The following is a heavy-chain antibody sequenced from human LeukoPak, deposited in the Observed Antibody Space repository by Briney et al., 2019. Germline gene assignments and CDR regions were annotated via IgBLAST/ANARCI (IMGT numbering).Heavy chain of an antibody. D-gene: IGHD6-13*01. CDR1: GGSINGYY. CDR2: IYNSESV. CDR3: ARDRSSSNTRDWFDP. V-gene: IGHV4-4*07. Sequence: SETLSLTCTVSGGSINGYYWSWIRQPAGKGLEWIGRIYNSESVNYNPSLKSRVTVSIDTSKNQFSLKLNSVTAADTAVYYCARDRSSSNTRDWFDPWGQGALVTVSS. J-gene: IGHJ5*02.